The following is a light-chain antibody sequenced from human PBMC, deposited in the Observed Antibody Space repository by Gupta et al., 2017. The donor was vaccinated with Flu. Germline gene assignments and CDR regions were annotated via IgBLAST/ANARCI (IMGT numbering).Light chain of an antibody. CDR2: HDI. CDR1: KVGDDY. Sequence: QTVSITFSGDKVGDDYDCSYHQKPGQSPLLVIYHDITRPSSMLERFFSSSSCNTAALTTSWTQDIDDADYYCHAWYSSTENVLFGGGTKLTVL. CDR3: HAWYSSTENVL. V-gene: IGLV3-1*01. J-gene: IGLJ2*01.